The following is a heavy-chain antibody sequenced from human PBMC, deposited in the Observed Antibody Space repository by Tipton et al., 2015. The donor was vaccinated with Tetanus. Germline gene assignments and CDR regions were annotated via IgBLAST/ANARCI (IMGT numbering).Heavy chain of an antibody. D-gene: IGHD2-2*01. CDR1: GYTFTSYG. CDR2: ISTYNGNT. CDR3: ARDQVGGVVVPAEGYGMDV. J-gene: IGHJ6*02. Sequence: QMQLVQSGAEVKKPGASVKVSCKASGYTFTSYGISWVRQAPGQGLEWMGWISTYNGNTNYAQKLQGRVTMTTDTSTSTAYMELRSLRSDDTAVYYCARDQVGGVVVPAEGYGMDVWGQGTTVTVSS. V-gene: IGHV1-18*01.